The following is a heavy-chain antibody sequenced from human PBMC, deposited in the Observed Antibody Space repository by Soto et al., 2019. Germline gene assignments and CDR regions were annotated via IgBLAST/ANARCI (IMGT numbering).Heavy chain of an antibody. Sequence: SETLSLTCTVSGGSINSGDYYWGWIRQHPGKGLEWIGFIYYSGNTYYNPSLKSRLTISIDTSKNQFSLKLNSVTAAYTAVYYCARDGHSSGFFDYWGQGMLVTVSS. CDR3: ARDGHSSGFFDY. CDR1: GGSINSGDYY. V-gene: IGHV4-31*03. CDR2: IYYSGNT. D-gene: IGHD3-22*01. J-gene: IGHJ4*02.